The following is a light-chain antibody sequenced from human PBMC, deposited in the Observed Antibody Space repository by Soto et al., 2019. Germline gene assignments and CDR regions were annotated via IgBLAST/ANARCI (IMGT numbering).Light chain of an antibody. Sequence: DIQMTQSPSSLSASVGDRVTITCRASQSVSSYLNWYQQKPGKAPKLLIYAASSLQSGVPSRFSGSGSRTDFTLTIISLQPEDFATYYCQQRYSTLITFGQGTRLEIK. CDR2: AAS. J-gene: IGKJ5*01. CDR3: QQRYSTLIT. V-gene: IGKV1-39*01. CDR1: QSVSSY.